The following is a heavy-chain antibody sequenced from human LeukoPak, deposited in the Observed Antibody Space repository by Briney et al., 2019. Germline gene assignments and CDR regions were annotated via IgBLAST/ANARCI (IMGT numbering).Heavy chain of an antibody. CDR3: ARGRPERARARYPHYFDY. J-gene: IGHJ4*02. CDR2: IYHSGST. D-gene: IGHD5-24*01. Sequence: SETLSLTCAVSGGSISSGGYSWSWIRQPPGKGLEWIGYIYHSGSTYYNPSLKSRVTISVDRSKNQFSLKLSSVTAADTAVYYCARGRPERARARYPHYFDYWGQGTLVTVSS. V-gene: IGHV4-30-2*01. CDR1: GGSISSGGYS.